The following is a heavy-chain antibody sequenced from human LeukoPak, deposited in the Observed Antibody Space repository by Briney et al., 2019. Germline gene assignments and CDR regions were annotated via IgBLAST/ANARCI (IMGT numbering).Heavy chain of an antibody. CDR2: IYYSGST. D-gene: IGHD6-19*01. V-gene: IGHV4-30-4*01. CDR3: ARHATGIAVAGTTDY. CDR1: GGSISSGDYY. Sequence: SQTLSLTCTVSGGSISSGDYYWSWIRQPPGKGLEWIGYIYYSGSTYYNPSLKSRVTISVDTSKNQFSLKLSSVTAADTAMYYCARHATGIAVAGTTDYWGQGTLVTVSS. J-gene: IGHJ4*02.